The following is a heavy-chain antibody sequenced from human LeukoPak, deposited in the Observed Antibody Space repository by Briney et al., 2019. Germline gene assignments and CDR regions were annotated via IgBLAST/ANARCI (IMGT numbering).Heavy chain of an antibody. D-gene: IGHD6-19*01. CDR1: GFTFSSYA. V-gene: IGHV3-23*01. Sequence: QTGGSLRLSCAASGFTFSSYAMNWVRQTPGRGLEWVSTISPSGDSTYHADSVKGRFTISRDNSKNTLYLQMNSLRADDTAVYYCARSEYSSGYYWGQGTLVTVSS. CDR3: ARSEYSSGYY. J-gene: IGHJ4*02. CDR2: ISPSGDST.